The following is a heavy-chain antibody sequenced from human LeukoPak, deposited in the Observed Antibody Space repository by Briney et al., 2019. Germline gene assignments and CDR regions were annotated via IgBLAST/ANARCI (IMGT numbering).Heavy chain of an antibody. V-gene: IGHV3-11*06. CDR3: ARSPRIGELLDY. J-gene: IGHJ4*02. CDR2: ISTSSSYT. CDR1: GFTFSDYY. Sequence: PGGSLRLSCAASGFTFSDYYMSWIRQAPGKGLEWVSYISTSSSYTNYADSVKGRFTISRDNTKNSLYLQMNSLRAEDTAVYYCARSPRIGELLDYWGQGTLVTVSS. D-gene: IGHD3-10*01.